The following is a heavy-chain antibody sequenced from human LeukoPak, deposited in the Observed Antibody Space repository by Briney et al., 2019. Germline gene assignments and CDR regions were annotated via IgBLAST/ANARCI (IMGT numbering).Heavy chain of an antibody. D-gene: IGHD2-2*01. CDR2: INPRGGST. J-gene: IGHJ6*02. V-gene: IGHV1-46*01. CDR1: GYTFTSYY. Sequence: GASVKVSCKASGYTFTSYYMHWVRQAPGQGLEWMGIINPRGGSTSYAQKFQGRVTMTRDTSTSTVYMELSSLRSEDTAVYYCARLGYCSSTSCYSHYYYGMDVWGQGTTVTVSS. CDR3: ARLGYCSSTSCYSHYYYGMDV.